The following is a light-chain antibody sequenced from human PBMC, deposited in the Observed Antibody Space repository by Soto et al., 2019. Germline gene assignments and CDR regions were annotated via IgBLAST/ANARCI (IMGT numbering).Light chain of an antibody. J-gene: IGKJ3*01. Sequence: DIEMTQSPSSLSACVGDTVTITCRASQGISNYLAWYQQRPGKVPQLLIFAASTLQSGVPSRFSGSGYGTEFALTISSLLPEDVATYYCQNLDSAAFTFGPGTKVDIK. V-gene: IGKV1-27*01. CDR1: QGISNY. CDR3: QNLDSAAFT. CDR2: AAS.